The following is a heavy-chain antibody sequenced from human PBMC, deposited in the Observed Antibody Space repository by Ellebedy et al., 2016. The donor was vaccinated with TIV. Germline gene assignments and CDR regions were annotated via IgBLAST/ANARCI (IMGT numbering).Heavy chain of an antibody. J-gene: IGHJ5*02. CDR1: GYTFTSSH. V-gene: IGHV1-46*01. CDR2: IRPSGGST. D-gene: IGHD6-13*01. Sequence: AASVKDSCKASGYTFTSSHIYWVRQAPGQGLEWMGVIRPSGGSTTYAQRFQGRVTMTRDTSTSTVYMELRSLRSEDTAMYYCARDPGTSSWYPHWFDPWGQGTLVTVSS. CDR3: ARDPGTSSWYPHWFDP.